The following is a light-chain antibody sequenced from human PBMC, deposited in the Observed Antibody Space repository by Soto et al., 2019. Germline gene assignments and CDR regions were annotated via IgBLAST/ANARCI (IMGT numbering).Light chain of an antibody. J-gene: IGLJ2*01. Sequence: ALTQPPSVSGSPGQSVTISCTGTSSDVGSYNRVSWYQQPPGTAPKLMIYEVTNRPSGVPDRFSGTKSGNTASLTISGLQAEDEADYYCSSYTTDPTLVFGGGTKLTVL. CDR3: SSYTTDPTLV. V-gene: IGLV2-18*02. CDR2: EVT. CDR1: SSDVGSYNR.